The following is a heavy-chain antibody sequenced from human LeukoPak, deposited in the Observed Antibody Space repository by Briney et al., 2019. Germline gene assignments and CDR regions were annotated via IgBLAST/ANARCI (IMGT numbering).Heavy chain of an antibody. D-gene: IGHD2-2*01. CDR2: IHHRVST. CDR1: VESFSDHY. CDR3: ARSPATSWSNFDY. Sequence: SETLSLTCAVDVESFSDHYWSWIRQPPGKGLEWIGEIHHRVSTTYRLSLKTRATISVHSPKNQFSLKLTSLTAAETAVYYCARSPATSWSNFDYWGQGSLVTVSS. J-gene: IGHJ4*02. V-gene: IGHV4-34*01.